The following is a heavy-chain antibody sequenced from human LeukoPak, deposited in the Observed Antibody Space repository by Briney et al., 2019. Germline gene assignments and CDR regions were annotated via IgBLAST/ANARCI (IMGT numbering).Heavy chain of an antibody. CDR3: ARVGTAMAHSFDY. Sequence: SETLSLTCTVSGGSISSSSYYWGWIRQPPGKGLEWIGSIYYSGSTYYNPSLKSRVTISVDTSKNQFSLKLSSVTAADTAVYYCARVGTAMAHSFDYWGQGTLVTVSS. CDR1: GGSISSSSYY. V-gene: IGHV4-39*01. J-gene: IGHJ4*02. CDR2: IYYSGST. D-gene: IGHD5-18*01.